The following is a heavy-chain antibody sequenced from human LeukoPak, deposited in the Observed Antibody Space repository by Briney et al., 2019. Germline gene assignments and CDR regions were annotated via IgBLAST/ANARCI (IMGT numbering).Heavy chain of an antibody. V-gene: IGHV5-51*01. CDR3: ARQGMDTAMVPPFVDYMDV. J-gene: IGHJ6*03. CDR1: GYFFSKYW. Sequence: GESLKISCQGSGYFFSKYWIGWVRQMPGKGLEWMGIIYPDDSDTRYSPSFQGQITMSADKSSNTAYLQWTSLKASDTAMYYCARQGMDTAMVPPFVDYMDVWGKGTTVTVSS. D-gene: IGHD5-18*01. CDR2: IYPDDSDT.